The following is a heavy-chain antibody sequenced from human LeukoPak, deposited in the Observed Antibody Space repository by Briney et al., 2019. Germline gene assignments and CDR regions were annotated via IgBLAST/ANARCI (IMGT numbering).Heavy chain of an antibody. V-gene: IGHV1-69*13. CDR3: ARGSVDTPMVPYFAY. J-gene: IGHJ4*02. CDR2: IIPNFGTA. D-gene: IGHD5-18*01. Sequence: GASVKVSCKASGGTFSSYAISWVRQAPGQGLEWMGGIIPNFGTANYAQKFQGRVTITADESTSTAYMELSSLRSEDTAVYYCARGSVDTPMVPYFAYWGQGTLVTV. CDR1: GGTFSSYA.